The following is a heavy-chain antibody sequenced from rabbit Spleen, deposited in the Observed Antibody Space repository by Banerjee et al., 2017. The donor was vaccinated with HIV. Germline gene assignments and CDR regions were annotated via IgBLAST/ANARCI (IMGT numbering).Heavy chain of an antibody. V-gene: IGHV1S45*01. J-gene: IGHJ4*01. Sequence: QEQLEESGGGLVKPEGSLTLTCKASGLDFSGSYWICWVRQAPGKGLEWIGCIYTGSSGSTYYASWAKGRFTISSDNAQSTVDLKMTSLTAADTATYFCARDTGGDGSAYFNLWGPGTLVTVS. CDR1: GLDFSGSYW. D-gene: IGHD2-1*01. CDR3: ARDTGGDGSAYFNL. CDR2: IYTGSSGST.